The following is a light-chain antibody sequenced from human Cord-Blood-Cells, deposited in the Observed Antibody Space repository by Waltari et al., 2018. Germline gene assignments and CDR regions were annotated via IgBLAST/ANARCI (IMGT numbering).Light chain of an antibody. CDR2: EGG. CDR3: CSYAGSSTWV. V-gene: IGLV2-23*01. CDR1: SSDVGSYHL. Sequence: QSALTQPASVSGSPGQSITISCTGTSSDVGSYHLVSWYQQHPGKAPNLMIYEGGKRPSGVSNRFSGSKSGNTASLTSSGLQAEDEADYYCCSYAGSSTWVFGGGTKLTVL. J-gene: IGLJ3*02.